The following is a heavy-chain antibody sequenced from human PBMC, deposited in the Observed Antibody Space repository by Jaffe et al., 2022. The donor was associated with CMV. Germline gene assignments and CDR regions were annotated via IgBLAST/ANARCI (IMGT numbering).Heavy chain of an antibody. CDR1: GFTFSSYS. Sequence: EVQLVESGGGLVKPGGSLRLSCAASGFTFSSYSMNWVRQAPGKGLEWVSSISSSSSYIYYADSVKGRFTISRDNAKNSLYLQMNSLRAEDTAVYYCARDRIAVAGRRWFDPWGQGTLVTVSS. J-gene: IGHJ5*02. V-gene: IGHV3-21*01. CDR3: ARDRIAVAGRRWFDP. D-gene: IGHD6-19*01. CDR2: ISSSSSYI.